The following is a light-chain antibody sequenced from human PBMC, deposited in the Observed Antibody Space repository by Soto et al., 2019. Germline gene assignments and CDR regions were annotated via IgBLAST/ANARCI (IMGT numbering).Light chain of an antibody. J-gene: IGKJ1*01. CDR2: GAS. CDR3: QQYNSYWT. Sequence: EIVLTQSPGTLSLSPGERATLSCRASQSVSSSYLAWYQQKPGQAPRLLIYGASSRATGIPDRFSGGGSGTDFTLTISRLEPEDFATYYCQQYNSYWTFGQGTKVDIK. V-gene: IGKV3-20*01. CDR1: QSVSSSY.